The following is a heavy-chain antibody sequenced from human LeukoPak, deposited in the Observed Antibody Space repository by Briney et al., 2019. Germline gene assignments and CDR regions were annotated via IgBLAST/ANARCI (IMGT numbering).Heavy chain of an antibody. CDR3: AKDIVVVVAAERNHYYYYGVDV. Sequence: ASVKVSCKASGYTFTSYAIHWVRQAPGQSLEWMGWINTGNGNTRYSQKFQGRVTITRDTSASTAYMELSSLRSEDTAVYYCAKDIVVVVAAERNHYYYYGVDVWGQGTTVTVSS. D-gene: IGHD2-15*01. V-gene: IGHV1-3*04. CDR1: GYTFTSYA. J-gene: IGHJ6*02. CDR2: INTGNGNT.